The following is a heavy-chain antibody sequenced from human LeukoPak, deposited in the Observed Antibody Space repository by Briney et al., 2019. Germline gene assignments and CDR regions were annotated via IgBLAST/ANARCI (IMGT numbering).Heavy chain of an antibody. J-gene: IGHJ4*02. CDR2: IIPIFGTT. D-gene: IGHD3-10*01. Sequence: SVKVSCKTSGDTFNNYALSWVRQAPGQGLEWMGGIIPIFGTTTFAQRFQGRLTITADKSTSTAYMELSGLRSEDTAVYYCARVGGDDIRRGELLLLRCYFDHWGQGTLVTVSS. V-gene: IGHV1-69*06. CDR1: GDTFNNYA. CDR3: ARVGGDDIRRGELLLLRCYFDH.